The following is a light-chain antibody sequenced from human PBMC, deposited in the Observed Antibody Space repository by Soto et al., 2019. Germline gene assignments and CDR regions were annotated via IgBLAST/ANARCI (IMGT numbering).Light chain of an antibody. V-gene: IGKV3-15*01. CDR3: QQRSNWPPIT. Sequence: EVVLTQSPGTLALSRGERATLSCRASQSVSSNLAWYQKKPGQAPRLLIYGASTRATGIPARFSGSGSATEFTLTISSLQSGDFAVYYCQQRSNWPPITFGQGTRLEIK. J-gene: IGKJ5*01. CDR1: QSVSSN. CDR2: GAS.